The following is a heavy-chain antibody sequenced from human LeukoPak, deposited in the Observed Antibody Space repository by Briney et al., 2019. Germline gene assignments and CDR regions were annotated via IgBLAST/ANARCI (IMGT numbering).Heavy chain of an antibody. CDR1: GSTFTGYY. Sequence: ASVKLSCTASGSTFTGYYMHWIRQAPGPGLEWMGWINPNSGGTNSAQKFHGRVTMTRDTSTSTAYMELSRLRSDDTAVYYCARDRSYYGSGSCFFDYWGQGTLVTVSS. CDR3: ARDRSYYGSGSCFFDY. D-gene: IGHD3-10*01. V-gene: IGHV1-2*02. CDR2: INPNSGGT. J-gene: IGHJ4*02.